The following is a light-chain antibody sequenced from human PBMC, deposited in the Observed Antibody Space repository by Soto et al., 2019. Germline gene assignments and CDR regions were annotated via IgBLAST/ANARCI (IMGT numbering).Light chain of an antibody. CDR3: SSYGGSDNLI. V-gene: IGLV2-8*01. CDR2: EVR. J-gene: IGLJ2*01. CDR1: SNDLGGYNY. Sequence: QSALTQPPSASGTPGQSVTISCTGSSNDLGGYNYVSWYQHHPGIAPKLIIYEVRERPSGVPDRFSGSKSGNTASLTVSGLQAEDEADYYCSSYGGSDNLIFGGGTKLTVL.